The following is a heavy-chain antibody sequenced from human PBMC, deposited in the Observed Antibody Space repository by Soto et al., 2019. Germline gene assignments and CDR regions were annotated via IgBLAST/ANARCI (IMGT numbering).Heavy chain of an antibody. Sequence: SETLSLTCTVSGGSISSYYWSWIRQPPGKGLEWIGYIYYSGSTNYNPSLKSRVTISVDTSKNQFSLKLSSVTAADTAVYYCAGDKSGFWSGYYGYYFDYWGQGTLVTVPQ. V-gene: IGHV4-59*12. J-gene: IGHJ4*02. CDR2: IYYSGST. D-gene: IGHD3-3*01. CDR3: AGDKSGFWSGYYGYYFDY. CDR1: GGSISSYY.